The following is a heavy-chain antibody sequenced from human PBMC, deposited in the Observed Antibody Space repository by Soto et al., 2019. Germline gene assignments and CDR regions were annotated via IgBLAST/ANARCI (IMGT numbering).Heavy chain of an antibody. CDR1: GYTFTSYD. D-gene: IGHD3-9*01. V-gene: IGHV1-8*01. CDR2: VNPNSGNT. J-gene: IGHJ6*02. Sequence: ASVKVSCKASGYTFTSYDINWVRQATGQGLEWMGWVNPNSGNTGYAQKFQGRVTMTRNTSISTAYMELSSLRSEDTAVYYCARRLPLRYFAADEYGMDVWGQGTTVTVSS. CDR3: ARRLPLRYFAADEYGMDV.